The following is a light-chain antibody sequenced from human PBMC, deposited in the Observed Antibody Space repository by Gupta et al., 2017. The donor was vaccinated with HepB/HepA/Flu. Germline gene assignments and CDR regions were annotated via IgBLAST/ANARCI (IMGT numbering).Light chain of an antibody. CDR3: QQRNSDPPLDT. CDR2: AAS. J-gene: IGKJ2*01. Sequence: DIQVTQSPYFLSASVGDRVTITCRASQDISNYLAWYQQKQGRAPNLLIYAASTLQSVVTSRCSGTGAGTEFTLTISSLQPEDFASYYCQQRNSDPPLDTFGQGTKLEIK. V-gene: IGKV1-9*01. CDR1: QDISNY.